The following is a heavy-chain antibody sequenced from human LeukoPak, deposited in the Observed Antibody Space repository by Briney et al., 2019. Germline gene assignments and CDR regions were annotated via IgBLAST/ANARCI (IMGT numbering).Heavy chain of an antibody. J-gene: IGHJ4*02. CDR1: GFTFSTFE. CDR3: ARELPREVTLDF. CDR2: INAEGSRI. V-gene: IGHV3-74*01. Sequence: GGSVRLSCAASGFTFSTFEMHWVRQAPGKGLVWVSRINAEGSRIGYADSVKGRFTFSRDNARNTLYLQMNSLRAEDTGVYYCARELPREVTLDFWGQGTVVTVSS. D-gene: IGHD1-26*01.